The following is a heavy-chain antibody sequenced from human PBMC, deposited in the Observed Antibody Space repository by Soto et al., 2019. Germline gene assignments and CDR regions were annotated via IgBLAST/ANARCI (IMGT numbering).Heavy chain of an antibody. V-gene: IGHV4-34*01. CDR3: AKGGAVIGRYYYYHGVDV. CDR1: GGSFRGYY. Sequence: QVHLQQWGAGLLKPSETLSLTCAVYGGSFRGYYWSWIRQAPGKGLEWIGEINHDGDISFNPSLKSRATQAVDTSNTQSSLKVTSVTAADTAVYDCAKGGAVIGRYYYYHGVDVWGQGTTVTVSS. CDR2: INHDGDI. D-gene: IGHD4-4*01. J-gene: IGHJ6*02.